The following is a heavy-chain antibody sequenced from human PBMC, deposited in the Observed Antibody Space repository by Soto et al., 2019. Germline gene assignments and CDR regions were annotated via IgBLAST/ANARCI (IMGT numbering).Heavy chain of an antibody. V-gene: IGHV3-7*01. D-gene: IGHD3-16*01. J-gene: IGHJ4*02. CDR1: GFNFNQYW. CDR3: ASGGGWSFDQ. Sequence: PGGSLRLSCSASGFNFNQYWMSWVRQAPGKGLEWVANVKQDGGEKNYVDSVRGRFTISRDNTKNSLYLQMDSLRVEDTALYYCASGGGWSFDQGGQGTLVTVSS. CDR2: VKQDGGEK.